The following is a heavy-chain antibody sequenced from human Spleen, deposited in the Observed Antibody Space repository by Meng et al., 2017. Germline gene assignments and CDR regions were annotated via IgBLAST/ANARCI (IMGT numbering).Heavy chain of an antibody. J-gene: IGHJ6*02. CDR2: IDSSGRTK. Sequence: GESLKISCAASGFTFSSYAMHWVRQAPGKGLEWVSYIDSSGRTKYYADSVKGRFTISRDNAKSSLYLQMNSLRAEDTADYYCARDLSNEGSYIDYGMDVWGLGTTVTVSS. D-gene: IGHD1-26*01. CDR1: GFTFSSYA. V-gene: IGHV3-48*03. CDR3: ARDLSNEGSYIDYGMDV.